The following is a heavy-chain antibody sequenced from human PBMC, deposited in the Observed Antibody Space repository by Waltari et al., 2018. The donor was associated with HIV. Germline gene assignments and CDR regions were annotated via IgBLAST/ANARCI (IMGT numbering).Heavy chain of an antibody. CDR3: ARDGGYNYGRPLGAFDI. D-gene: IGHD5-18*01. CDR2: IYYTGST. CDR1: GGSISSYY. Sequence: QLQLQESGPGLVKPSETLSLTCTVSGGSISSYYWSWIRQPPGKGLEWLGKIYYTGSTNHNPSLKSRVTISVDTSKNQFSLKLNSVTAADTAVYFCARDGGYNYGRPLGAFDIWGQGTLIIVSS. J-gene: IGHJ3*02. V-gene: IGHV4-59*01.